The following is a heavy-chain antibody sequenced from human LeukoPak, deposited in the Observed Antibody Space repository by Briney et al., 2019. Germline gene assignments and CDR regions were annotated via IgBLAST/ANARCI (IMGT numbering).Heavy chain of an antibody. D-gene: IGHD5-24*01. V-gene: IGHV1-69*06. CDR1: GGTFSSYA. J-gene: IGHJ3*02. CDR3: ARIRDGYNDAYDI. CDR2: IIPIFGTA. Sequence: SVKVSCKASGGTFSSYAISWVRQAPGQGLEWMGGIIPIFGTANYAQKFQGRVTITADKSTSTAYMELSSLRSEDTAIYYCARIRDGYNDAYDIWGQGTVVTVPS.